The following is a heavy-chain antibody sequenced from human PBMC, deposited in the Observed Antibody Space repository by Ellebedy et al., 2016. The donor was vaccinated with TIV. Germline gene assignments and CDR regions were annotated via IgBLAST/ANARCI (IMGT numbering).Heavy chain of an antibody. J-gene: IGHJ1*01. CDR3: ARDASGGGGHRYLQH. CDR2: ISSDESST. CDR1: GFTFSSYW. D-gene: IGHD2-15*01. V-gene: IGHV3-74*01. Sequence: PGGSLRLSCAASGFTFSSYWMHWVRQAPGKGLVWVSRISSDESSTSYADSVKGRFTISRDNAENTLYLQMNSLTVEDTAVYYCARDASGGGGHRYLQHWGQGTLVTVSS.